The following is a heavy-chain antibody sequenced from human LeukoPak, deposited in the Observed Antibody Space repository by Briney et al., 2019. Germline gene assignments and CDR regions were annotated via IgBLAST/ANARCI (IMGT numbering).Heavy chain of an antibody. Sequence: ETLSLTCAVYGGSFSGYYWSWIRQPPGKGLEWIGEINHSGSTNYNPSLKSRVAISVDTSKNQFSLKLSSVTAADTAVYYCARVGPDYFDYNWFDPWGQGTLVTVSS. V-gene: IGHV4-34*01. D-gene: IGHD2/OR15-2a*01. J-gene: IGHJ5*02. CDR2: INHSGST. CDR3: ARVGPDYFDYNWFDP. CDR1: GGSFSGYY.